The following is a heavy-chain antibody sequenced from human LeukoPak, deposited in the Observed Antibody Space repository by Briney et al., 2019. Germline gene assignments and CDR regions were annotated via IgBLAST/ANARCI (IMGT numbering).Heavy chain of an antibody. V-gene: IGHV4-30-4*01. CDR2: IYYSGST. D-gene: IGHD3-3*01. CDR1: GGSISSGDYY. J-gene: IGHJ4*02. Sequence: PSETLSLTCTVSGGSISSGDYYWSWIRQPPGEGLEWIGYIYYSGSTYYNPSLKSRVTISVDTSKNQFSLKLSSVTAADTAVYYCASHYDFWSGYFDYWGQGTLVTVSS. CDR3: ASHYDFWSGYFDY.